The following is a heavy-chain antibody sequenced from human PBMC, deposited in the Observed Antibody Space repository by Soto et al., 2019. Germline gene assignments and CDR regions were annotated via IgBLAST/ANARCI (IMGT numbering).Heavy chain of an antibody. Sequence: PSETLSLTCTVPVGSISNSYWSWIRQPAGKGLEWIGRIYTSGSTNYNPSLKCRVTMSVDTSKNQFSLKLSSVTAADTAVYYCARANPDYYYYGMDVWGQGTTVTVS. CDR1: VGSISNSY. CDR3: ARANPDYYYYGMDV. CDR2: IYTSGST. J-gene: IGHJ6*02. V-gene: IGHV4-4*07.